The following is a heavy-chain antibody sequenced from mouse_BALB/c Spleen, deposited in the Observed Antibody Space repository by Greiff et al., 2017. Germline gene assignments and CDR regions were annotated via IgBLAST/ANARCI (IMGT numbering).Heavy chain of an antibody. D-gene: IGHD2-4*01. CDR1: GFTFSSYT. Sequence: EVMLVESGGGLVKPGGSLKLSCAASGFTFSSYTMSWVRQTPEKRLEWVATISSGGGNTYYPDSVKGRFTISRDNAKNILYLQMSSLRSEDTALYYCARYDYNVKSYYAMDYWGQGTRVTVSS. V-gene: IGHV5-9*03. J-gene: IGHJ4*01. CDR2: ISSGGGNT. CDR3: ARYDYNVKSYYAMDY.